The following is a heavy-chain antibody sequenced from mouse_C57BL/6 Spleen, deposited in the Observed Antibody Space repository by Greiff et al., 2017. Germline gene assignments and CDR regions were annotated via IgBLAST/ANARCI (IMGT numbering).Heavy chain of an antibody. CDR1: GFTFSSYT. V-gene: IGHV5-9*01. CDR3: ARLDSSDSWFAY. J-gene: IGHJ3*01. D-gene: IGHD3-2*02. CDR2: ISGGGGNT. Sequence: EVMLVESGGGLVKPGGSLKLSCAASGFTFSSYTMSWVRQTPEKRLEWVGTISGGGGNTYYPDSVKGRFTISRDNAKNTLYLQMSSLRSEDTALYYCARLDSSDSWFAYWGQGTLVTVSA.